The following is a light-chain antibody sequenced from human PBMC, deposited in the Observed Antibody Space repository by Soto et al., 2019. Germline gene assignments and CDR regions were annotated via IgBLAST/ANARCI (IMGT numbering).Light chain of an antibody. CDR3: MQAPQNPPYS. Sequence: DVVMTQSPLSLPVTPGESASISCRSSQSLLQSNGYNYVDWYLQKPGQSPQLLIYLGSLRAVGVTDRFSGSGSGTDFTPKISRVEAEDVGVYYCMQAPQNPPYSFGQGTKVEIK. CDR1: QSLLQSNGYNY. V-gene: IGKV2-28*01. CDR2: LGS. J-gene: IGKJ2*03.